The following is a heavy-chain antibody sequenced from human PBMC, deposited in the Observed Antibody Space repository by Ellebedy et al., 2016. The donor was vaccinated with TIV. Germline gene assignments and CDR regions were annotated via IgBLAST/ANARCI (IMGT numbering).Heavy chain of an antibody. CDR3: AKDRYSGGWYGEKDY. Sequence: PGGSLRLSCAASGFTFDDYAMHWVRQAPGKGLEWVSGISSNRGSIAYADSVKGRFTISRDNAKNSLYLQMNSLRTEDTALYYCAKDRYSGGWYGEKDYWGQGTLVTVSS. D-gene: IGHD6-19*01. CDR1: GFTFDDYA. V-gene: IGHV3-9*01. J-gene: IGHJ4*02. CDR2: ISSNRGSI.